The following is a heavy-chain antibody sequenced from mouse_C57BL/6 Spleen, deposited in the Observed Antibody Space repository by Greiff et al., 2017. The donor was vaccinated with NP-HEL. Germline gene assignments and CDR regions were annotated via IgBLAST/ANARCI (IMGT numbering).Heavy chain of an antibody. D-gene: IGHD1-1*01. Sequence: VQLQQPGAELVRPGTSVKLSCKASGYTFTSYWMHWVKQRPGQGLEWIGVIDPSDSYTNYNQKFKGKATLTVDTSSSTAYMQLSSLTSEDSAVYYCASFYGSSYSAMDYWGQGTSVTVSS. CDR3: ASFYGSSYSAMDY. CDR2: IDPSDSYT. CDR1: GYTFTSYW. J-gene: IGHJ4*01. V-gene: IGHV1-59*01.